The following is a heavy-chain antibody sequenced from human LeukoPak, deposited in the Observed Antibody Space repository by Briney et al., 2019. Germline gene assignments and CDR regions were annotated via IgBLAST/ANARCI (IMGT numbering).Heavy chain of an antibody. V-gene: IGHV3-48*02. CDR2: ISSSSSTI. Sequence: GGSLRLSCAASGFTFSSYGMHWVRQAPGKGLEWVSYISSSSSTIYYADSVKGRFTISRDNAKNSLYLQMNSLRDEDTAVYYCARDLLLIRDSYGLDYWGQGTLVTVSS. D-gene: IGHD5-18*01. CDR1: GFTFSSYG. CDR3: ARDLLLIRDSYGLDY. J-gene: IGHJ4*02.